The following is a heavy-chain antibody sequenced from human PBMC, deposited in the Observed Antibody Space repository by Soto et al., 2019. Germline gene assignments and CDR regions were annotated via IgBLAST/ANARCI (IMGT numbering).Heavy chain of an antibody. CDR3: ARGAYSSSSMGFDY. J-gene: IGHJ4*02. Sequence: SETLSLTCTVSGGSISSYYWSWIRQPPGKGLEWIGYIYYSGSTNYNPSLKSRVTISVDTSKNQFSLKLSSVTAADTAVYYCARGAYSSSSMGFDYWGQGTLVTVSS. CDR1: GGSISSYY. CDR2: IYYSGST. D-gene: IGHD6-6*01. V-gene: IGHV4-59*01.